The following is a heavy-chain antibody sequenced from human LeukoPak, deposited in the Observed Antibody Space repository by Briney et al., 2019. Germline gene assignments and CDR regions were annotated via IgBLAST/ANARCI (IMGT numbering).Heavy chain of an antibody. D-gene: IGHD6-19*01. CDR3: ARGIAVAGTFDY. Sequence: SQTLSLTCTVSGGSISSSSYYWGWIRQPPGKGLEWIGSIYYSGSTYYNPSLKSRVTISVDTSKNQFSLKLSSVTAADTAVYYCARGIAVAGTFDYWGQGTLVTVSS. J-gene: IGHJ4*02. CDR2: IYYSGST. V-gene: IGHV4-39*01. CDR1: GGSISSSSYY.